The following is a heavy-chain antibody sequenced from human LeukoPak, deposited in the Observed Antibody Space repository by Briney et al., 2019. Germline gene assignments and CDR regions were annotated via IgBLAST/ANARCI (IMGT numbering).Heavy chain of an antibody. CDR1: GGSISSYY. D-gene: IGHD2-15*01. Sequence: SETLSLTCTVSGGSISSYYWSWIRQPPGKGLEWIGYIYTSGSTNYNPSLKSRVTISVDTSKNQFSPKLSSVTAADTAVYYCARQGQTLWGGSGTPFDYWGQGTLVTVSS. CDR3: ARQGQTLWGGSGTPFDY. CDR2: IYTSGST. V-gene: IGHV4-4*09. J-gene: IGHJ4*02.